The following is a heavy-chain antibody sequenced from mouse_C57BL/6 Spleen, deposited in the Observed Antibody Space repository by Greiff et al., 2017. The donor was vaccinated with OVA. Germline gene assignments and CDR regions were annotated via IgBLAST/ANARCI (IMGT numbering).Heavy chain of an antibody. V-gene: IGHV1-26*01. Sequence: VQLQQSGPELVKPGASVKISCKASGYTFTDYYMNWVKQSHGKSLEWIGDINPNNGGTSYNQKFKGKATLTVDKSSSTAYMELRSLTSEDSAVYYCARGLRGNFDYWGQGTTLTVSS. D-gene: IGHD1-1*01. CDR3: ARGLRGNFDY. CDR1: GYTFTDYY. J-gene: IGHJ2*01. CDR2: INPNNGGT.